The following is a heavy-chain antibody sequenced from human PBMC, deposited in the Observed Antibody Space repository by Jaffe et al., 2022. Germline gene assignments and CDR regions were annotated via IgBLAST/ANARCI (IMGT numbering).Heavy chain of an antibody. CDR3: ARSVAPVAYFDI. J-gene: IGHJ4*02. Sequence: QVVQSGPEVKKPGASVKVSCKASGNTFTNYYVHWVRQAPGQGLEWMGLANPRGDSITYSQKFQGRVTLTRDTSTSTVYMEMSNLRSDDTAVYYCARSVAPVAYFDIWGQGTLVTVSS. V-gene: IGHV1-46*01. CDR2: ANPRGDSI. CDR1: GNTFTNYY.